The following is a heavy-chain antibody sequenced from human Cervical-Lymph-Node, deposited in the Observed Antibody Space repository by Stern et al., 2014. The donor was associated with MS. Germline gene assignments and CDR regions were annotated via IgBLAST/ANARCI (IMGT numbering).Heavy chain of an antibody. V-gene: IGHV3-73*01. D-gene: IGHD3-9*01. Sequence: EVQLVESGGGLVQPGGSLKLSCAASWFTFSGSAMHWVRQESGKGLEWVGQIRSKVNNYATTYAAPVKGRFTISRDDSEKTTYLQMDSLKTEDTAVYYCTREVYDLLTGPDHWGQGTLVTVSS. CDR3: TREVYDLLTGPDH. J-gene: IGHJ4*02. CDR2: IRSKVNNYAT. CDR1: WFTFSGSA.